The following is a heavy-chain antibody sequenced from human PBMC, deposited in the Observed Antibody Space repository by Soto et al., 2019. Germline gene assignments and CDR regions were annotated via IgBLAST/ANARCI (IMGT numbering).Heavy chain of an antibody. CDR1: GGSLSSFY. V-gene: IGHV4-4*07. D-gene: IGHD3-9*01. CDR2: IYGSGRT. Sequence: PSESLSLTCSVSGGSLSSFYWSWIRQLAGKGLEWVGRIYGSGRTIYNASLMSRVTMFLGVYLNHFFLHLFSVIGEGTAVYFCAKNGKGLVRGPIGSPAGWFDPWGRGTLVTVSS. J-gene: IGHJ5*02. CDR3: AKNGKGLVRGPIGSPAGWFDP.